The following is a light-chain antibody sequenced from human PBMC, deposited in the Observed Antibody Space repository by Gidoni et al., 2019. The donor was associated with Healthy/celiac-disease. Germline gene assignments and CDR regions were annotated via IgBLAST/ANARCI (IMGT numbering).Light chain of an antibody. CDR3: CSYAGTRV. V-gene: IGLV2-23*02. J-gene: IGLJ3*02. Sequence: QSALTQPAFVSGSPGQSITISCTGTTSDVGNYNLVSWYQQHPGKAPKLMIYGVSKRPSGVSNRFSGSKSGNTASLTISGLQAEDEADYYCCSYAGTRVFGGGTKLTVL. CDR1: TSDVGNYNL. CDR2: GVS.